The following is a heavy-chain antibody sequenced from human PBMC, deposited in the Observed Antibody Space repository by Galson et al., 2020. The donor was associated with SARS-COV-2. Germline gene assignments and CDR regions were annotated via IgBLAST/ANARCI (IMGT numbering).Heavy chain of an antibody. D-gene: IGHD3-22*01. CDR1: GFTFSSYW. Sequence: GGSLRLSCAASGFTFSSYWMHWVRQAPGKGLVWVSSINSDGSSTSYADSVKGRFTISRDNAKNTLYLQMNSLRAEDTAMYYCAKEYYYDSSGPLDAFDIWGQGTMVTVSS. V-gene: IGHV3-74*01. CDR3: AKEYYYDSSGPLDAFDI. J-gene: IGHJ3*02. CDR2: INSDGSST.